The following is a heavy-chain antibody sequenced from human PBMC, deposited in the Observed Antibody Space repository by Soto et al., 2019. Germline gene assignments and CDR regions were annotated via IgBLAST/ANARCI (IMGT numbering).Heavy chain of an antibody. CDR1: GFAVNNYW. V-gene: IGHV3-7*04. CDR2: IKKDGSET. D-gene: IGHD6-19*01. Sequence: EVQLVESGGALVQPGESLRLSCTASGFAVNNYWMNWVRQAPGKGLEWVAIIKKDGSETYYVDSVKGRFTISRDNAKNSLYLQMSSLRDEDTAVYYCAGGAGWLIDYWGQGTLVTVSP. J-gene: IGHJ4*02. CDR3: AGGAGWLIDY.